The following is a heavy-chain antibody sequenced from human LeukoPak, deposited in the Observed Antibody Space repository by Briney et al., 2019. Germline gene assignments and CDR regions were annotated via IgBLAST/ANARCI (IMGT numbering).Heavy chain of an antibody. CDR2: ISYDGSNK. CDR1: GFTFSNYA. Sequence: GGSLRLSCAASGFTFSNYAIHWVRQAPGKGLEWVAVISYDGSNKYYADSVKGRFTISRDNSKNTLYLQMNSLRAEDTAVYYCARDPDNYYDSSGQFDYWGQGTLVTVSS. J-gene: IGHJ4*02. V-gene: IGHV3-30-3*01. D-gene: IGHD3-22*01. CDR3: ARDPDNYYDSSGQFDY.